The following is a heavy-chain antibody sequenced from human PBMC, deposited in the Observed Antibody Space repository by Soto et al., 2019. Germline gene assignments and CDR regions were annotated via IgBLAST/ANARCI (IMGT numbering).Heavy chain of an antibody. V-gene: IGHV3-33*01. CDR1: GFTFSSYG. D-gene: IGHD1-26*01. J-gene: IGHJ4*02. CDR2: IWYDGSNK. Sequence: QVQLVESGGGVVQPGRSLRLSCAASGFTFSSYGMHWVRQAPGKGLEWVAVIWYDGSNKYYADSVKGRFTISRDNSKNTLYLQMNSLRAEDTAVYYCERDPTSGSLDYWGQGTLVTVSS. CDR3: ERDPTSGSLDY.